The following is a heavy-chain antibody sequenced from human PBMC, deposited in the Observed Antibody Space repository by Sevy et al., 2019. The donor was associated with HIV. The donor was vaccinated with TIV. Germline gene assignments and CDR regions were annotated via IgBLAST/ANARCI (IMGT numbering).Heavy chain of an antibody. D-gene: IGHD3-22*01. CDR1: GVTFSNYA. CDR3: AKWGTLLVVVTPSWYFDL. J-gene: IGHJ2*01. Sequence: GGSLRLSCAASGVTFSNYAMNWVRQAPGKGLEWVSTITGSGGTTYYADSVKGRFTISRDNSKNTLYLQINSLRAEDTAVYYCAKWGTLLVVVTPSWYFDLWGRGTLVTVSS. CDR2: ITGSGGTT. V-gene: IGHV3-23*01.